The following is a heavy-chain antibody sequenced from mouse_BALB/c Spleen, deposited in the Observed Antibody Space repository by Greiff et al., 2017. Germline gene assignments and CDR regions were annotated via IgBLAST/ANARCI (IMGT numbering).Heavy chain of an antibody. V-gene: IGHV2-2*02. Sequence: VKLMESGPGLVQPSQSLSITCTVSGFSLTSYGVHWVRQSPGKGLEWLGVIWSGGSTDYNAAFISRLSISKDNSKSQVFFKMNSLQANDTAIYYCARMHGSSSAWFAYWGQGTLVTVSA. J-gene: IGHJ3*01. D-gene: IGHD1-1*01. CDR2: IWSGGST. CDR1: GFSLTSYG. CDR3: ARMHGSSSAWFAY.